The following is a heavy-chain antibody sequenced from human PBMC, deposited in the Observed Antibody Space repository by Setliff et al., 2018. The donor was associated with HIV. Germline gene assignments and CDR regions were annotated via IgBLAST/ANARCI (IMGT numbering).Heavy chain of an antibody. CDR2: IISIFDKA. CDR3: ARGGVRGYSYGEAFDI. Sequence: SVKVSCKASGCSFNTYAINWVRQAPGQGLAWMGGIISIFDKANYAQKFHGRLTITADDSTRTVYMELNSLGSGDTAVYYCARGGVRGYSYGEAFDIWGQGTLVTVSS. CDR1: GCSFNTYA. D-gene: IGHD5-18*01. V-gene: IGHV1-69*13. J-gene: IGHJ3*02.